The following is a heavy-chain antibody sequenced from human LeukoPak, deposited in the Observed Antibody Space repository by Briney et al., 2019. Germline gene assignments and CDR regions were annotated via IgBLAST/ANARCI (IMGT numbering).Heavy chain of an antibody. J-gene: IGHJ6*03. D-gene: IGHD3-10*01. V-gene: IGHV3-7*01. CDR2: IKQDGSEK. CDR1: GFTFFNYW. CDR3: ARDQGSGINYYYYYMDV. Sequence: GGSLRLSCAASGFTFFNYWMSWVRQAPGKGLEWVANIKQDGSEKYYVDSVKGRFTISRDNAKNSLYLQMNSLRAEDTAVYYCARDQGSGINYYYYYMDVWGKGTTVTVSS.